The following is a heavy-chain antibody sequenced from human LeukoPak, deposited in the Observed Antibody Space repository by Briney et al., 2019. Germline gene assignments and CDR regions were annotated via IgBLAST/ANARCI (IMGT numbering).Heavy chain of an antibody. CDR1: GGTFSSYA. Sequence: SVKVSCKASGGTFSSYAISWVRQAPGQGPEWMGRIIPIFGTANYAQKFQGRVTITTDESTSTAYMELSSLRSEDTAVYYCVSRGFGLGAFDIWGQGTMVTVSS. V-gene: IGHV1-69*05. J-gene: IGHJ3*02. CDR3: VSRGFGLGAFDI. CDR2: IIPIFGTA. D-gene: IGHD3-10*01.